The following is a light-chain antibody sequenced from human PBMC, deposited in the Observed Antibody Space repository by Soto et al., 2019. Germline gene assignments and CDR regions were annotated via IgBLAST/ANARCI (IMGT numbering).Light chain of an antibody. Sequence: EIVLTQSPATLSLSPGTGATLSCRASQIVTSSLAWYQQRPGQAPRLLTRATGIPARFSAKGAGTDFTLTISSLEPEDSAVYFCQLRSDWPPTYTFGQGTKLE. V-gene: IGKV3-11*01. CDR1: QIVTSS. J-gene: IGKJ2*01. CDR3: QLRSDWPPTYT.